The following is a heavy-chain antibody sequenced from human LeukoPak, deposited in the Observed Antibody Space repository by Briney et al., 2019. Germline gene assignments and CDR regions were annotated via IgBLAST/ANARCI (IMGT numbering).Heavy chain of an antibody. CDR2: ISSSSSTI. Sequence: GGSLRLSCAAPGFTFSSYSMNWIRQAPGKGLEWVSYISSSSSTIYYADSVKGRFTISRDNAKNSLYLQMNSLRAEDTAVYYCARAYEWLRFWGQGTLVTVSS. V-gene: IGHV3-48*01. CDR3: ARAYEWLRF. CDR1: GFTFSSYS. J-gene: IGHJ4*02. D-gene: IGHD5-12*01.